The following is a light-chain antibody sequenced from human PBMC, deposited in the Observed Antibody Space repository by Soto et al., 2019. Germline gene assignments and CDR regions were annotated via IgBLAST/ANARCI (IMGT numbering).Light chain of an antibody. CDR1: QSVSSN. CDR3: QQYNNWPPIT. J-gene: IGKJ5*01. CDR2: GAS. V-gene: IGKV3-15*01. Sequence: EIVMTQSPATLSVSPGERATLSCRASQSVSSNFAWYQQKPGQAPRLLIYGASTRATGIPAMFSGSGSGTEFTLTISSLQSEEFAVYYCQQYNNWPPITFGQGTRLEIK.